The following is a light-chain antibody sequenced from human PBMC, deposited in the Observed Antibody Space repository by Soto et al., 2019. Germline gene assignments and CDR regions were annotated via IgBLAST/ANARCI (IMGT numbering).Light chain of an antibody. V-gene: IGKV3-15*01. CDR1: QSVSSK. CDR3: KQYSNWPPIT. CDR2: DTS. Sequence: ETVMTQSPATLSVFPGERATLSCRASQSVSSKLAWYQQKPGQAPRLLIYDTSTRATGIPDRFSGSGYGTEFTLTISSLQSEDFAVYYCKQYSNWPPITFGQGTRLE. J-gene: IGKJ5*01.